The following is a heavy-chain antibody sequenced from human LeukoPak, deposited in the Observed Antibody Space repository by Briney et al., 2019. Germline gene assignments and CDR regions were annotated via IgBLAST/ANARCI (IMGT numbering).Heavy chain of an antibody. D-gene: IGHD6-19*01. Sequence: GESLKISCKGPGYSFTRYWIGWVRQKPGKGLEWMGIIYPGDSDTRYSPSFQGQVTISTDKSISTAYLQWSSLKASDTAMYYCARIPIAVAAVWFDLWGQGTLVTVSS. J-gene: IGHJ5*02. CDR3: ARIPIAVAAVWFDL. V-gene: IGHV5-51*01. CDR1: GYSFTRYW. CDR2: IYPGDSDT.